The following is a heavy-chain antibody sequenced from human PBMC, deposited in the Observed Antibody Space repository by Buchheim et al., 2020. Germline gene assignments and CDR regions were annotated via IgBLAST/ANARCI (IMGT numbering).Heavy chain of an antibody. D-gene: IGHD4-11*01. CDR3: ARSLTYPMTTYYYGMDV. CDR2: IDWDDDK. V-gene: IGHV2-70*01. CDR1: GFSLSTSGMC. Sequence: QVTLRESGPALVKPTQTLTLTCTFSGFSLSTSGMCVSWIRQPPGKALEWLALIDWDDDKYYSPSLKTRLTIPKDTSKNQVVLTMTNMDPVDTATYYCARSLTYPMTTYYYGMDVWGQGTT. J-gene: IGHJ6*02.